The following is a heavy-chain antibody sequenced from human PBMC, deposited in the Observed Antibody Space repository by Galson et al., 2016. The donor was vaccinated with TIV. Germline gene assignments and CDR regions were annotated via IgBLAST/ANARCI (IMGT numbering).Heavy chain of an antibody. CDR1: GFTFRSYS. V-gene: IGHV3-23*01. CDR2: ITSTVDNR. D-gene: IGHD3-3*01. Sequence: SLRLSCAASGFTFRSYSMNWVRQAPGKGLEWVSAITSTVDNRYYADSVKGRFTISRDNSKNILYLQMNSLRAEDTAVYYCAKRPIITIFGAGSNYCDSWGQGTLVTVSS. CDR3: AKRPIITIFGAGSNYCDS. J-gene: IGHJ4*02.